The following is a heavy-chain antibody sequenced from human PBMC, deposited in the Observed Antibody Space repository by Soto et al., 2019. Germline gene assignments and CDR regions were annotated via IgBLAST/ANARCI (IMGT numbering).Heavy chain of an antibody. Sequence: VQLLEPGGGLVQPGGSLRLSCAASGFTFSSYAMSWVRQAPGKGLEWVSASSDGGGSTYYADSVKGRFTSSRDHSTNALYLQMNSQSAEDTAVYYCAKDARGSEVTLDYRGQGTLVTVSS. CDR3: AKDARGSEVTLDY. CDR2: SSDGGGST. V-gene: IGHV3-23*01. D-gene: IGHD3-16*01. J-gene: IGHJ4*02. CDR1: GFTFSSYA.